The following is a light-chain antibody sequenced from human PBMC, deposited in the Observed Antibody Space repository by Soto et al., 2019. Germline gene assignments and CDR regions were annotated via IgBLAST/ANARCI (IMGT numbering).Light chain of an antibody. J-gene: IGKJ1*01. CDR3: MKAIQAPRP. CDR2: LGS. Sequence: DIVLTQSPLSLPVTPGEPASISCRSSQSLLHRNGNIYLDWYLQKQGQSPQLLIYLGSIRAAGVTDRFSGSVSGPDVTLKITRVEAEDVGVYYCMKAIQAPRPFGLGTKVEI. CDR1: QSLLHRNGNIY. V-gene: IGKV2-28*01.